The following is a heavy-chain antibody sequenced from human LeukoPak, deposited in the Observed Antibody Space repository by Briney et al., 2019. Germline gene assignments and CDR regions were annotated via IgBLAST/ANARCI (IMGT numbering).Heavy chain of an antibody. J-gene: IGHJ4*02. V-gene: IGHV3-30*04. CDR3: ARGRGYSYGFGSD. CDR2: ISYDGSNK. D-gene: IGHD5-18*01. CDR1: GFTFSSSA. Sequence: GGSLRLSCAASGFTFSSSAMHWVRQAPGKGLEWVAVISYDGSNKYYADSVKGRFTISRDNSKNTLYLQMNSLRAEDTAVCYCARGRGYSYGFGSDWGQGTLVTVSS.